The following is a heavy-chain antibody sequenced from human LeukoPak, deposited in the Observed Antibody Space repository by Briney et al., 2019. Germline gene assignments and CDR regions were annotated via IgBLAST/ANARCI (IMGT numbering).Heavy chain of an antibody. J-gene: IGHJ4*02. Sequence: PGGSLRLSCAASGFTFSTYAMSWVRQAPGKGLEWVSVISGSGGSAYYADSVRGRFTISRDNSKNTLYLQMNSLRAEDTAVYYCAKDSWFCSSTSCNTFDYWGQGTLVTVSS. CDR1: GFTFSTYA. D-gene: IGHD2-2*02. CDR2: ISGSGGSA. V-gene: IGHV3-23*01. CDR3: AKDSWFCSSTSCNTFDY.